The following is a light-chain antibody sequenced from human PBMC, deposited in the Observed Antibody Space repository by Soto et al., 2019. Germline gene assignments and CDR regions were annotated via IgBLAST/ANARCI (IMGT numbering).Light chain of an antibody. CDR3: QSYDSSLSGYV. J-gene: IGLJ1*01. CDR2: GNS. V-gene: IGLV1-40*01. Sequence: QSVLTHPPAVSGAPGQRVTISCTGSISNIGAGYDVHWYQQLPGTAPKLLIYGNSNRPSGVPDRFSGSKSGTSASLAITGLQAEDEADYYCQSYDSSLSGYVFGTGTKV. CDR1: ISNIGAGYD.